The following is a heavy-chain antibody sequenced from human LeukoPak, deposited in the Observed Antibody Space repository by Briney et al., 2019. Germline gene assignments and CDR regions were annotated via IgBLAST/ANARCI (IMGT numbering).Heavy chain of an antibody. Sequence: SQTLSLTCAISGDSVSSNSGAWHWIRQTPSGGLEWLGRTYYRSKWYYDYAVSVKSRITINPDTSKNQFSLQLNSVTPEDTAMYYCAREAAGFGYWGQGTTVTVSS. D-gene: IGHD6-13*01. J-gene: IGHJ4*03. CDR2: TYYRSKWYY. V-gene: IGHV6-1*01. CDR3: AREAAGFGY. CDR1: GDSVSSNSGA.